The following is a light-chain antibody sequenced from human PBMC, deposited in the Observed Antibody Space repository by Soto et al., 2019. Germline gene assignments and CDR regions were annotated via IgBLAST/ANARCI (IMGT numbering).Light chain of an antibody. Sequence: DIQMTQSPSTLSASVGDRVTITCRASQSISSWLAWYQQKPGKAPKLLLYKASTLESGVPSRFSGSGSGTEFTLTINSLRPEDFATYYCQQYSTYSYTFGQGTKVDIK. CDR2: KAS. J-gene: IGKJ2*01. CDR1: QSISSW. CDR3: QQYSTYSYT. V-gene: IGKV1-5*03.